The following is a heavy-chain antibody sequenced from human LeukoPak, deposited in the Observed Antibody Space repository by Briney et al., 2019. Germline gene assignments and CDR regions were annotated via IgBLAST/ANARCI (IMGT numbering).Heavy chain of an antibody. D-gene: IGHD5-18*01. CDR1: GFTFSSYA. J-gene: IGHJ4*02. V-gene: IGHV3-23*01. CDR2: ISGSGGST. Sequence: PGGSLRLSCAASGFTFSSYAMSWVRQAPGKGLEWVSAISGSGGSTYYADSVKGRFTISRDNSKNTLYLQMNSLRAEDTAVYYCAIHERSGYSYALDYWGQGTLVTVSS. CDR3: AIHERSGYSYALDY.